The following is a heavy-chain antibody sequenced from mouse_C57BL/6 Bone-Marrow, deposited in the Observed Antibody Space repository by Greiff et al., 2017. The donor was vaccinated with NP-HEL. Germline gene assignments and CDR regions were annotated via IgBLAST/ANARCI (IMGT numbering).Heavy chain of an antibody. CDR2: IDPSDSYT. V-gene: IGHV1-50*01. CDR3: AGDDY. Sequence: QVQLQQPGAELVKPGASVKLSCKASGYTFTSYWMQWVKQRPGQGLEWIGEIDPSDSYTNYNQKFKGKATLTVDTSSITAYMQLSSLTSEDSAVYYCAGDDYWGQGTTLTVSS. CDR1: GYTFTSYW. J-gene: IGHJ2*01. D-gene: IGHD3-3*01.